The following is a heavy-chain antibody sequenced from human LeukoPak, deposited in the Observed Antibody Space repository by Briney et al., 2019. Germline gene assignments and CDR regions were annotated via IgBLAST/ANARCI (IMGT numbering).Heavy chain of an antibody. J-gene: IGHJ1*01. Sequence: SETLSLTCTVSGGSISSYYWSWIRQPPGKGLEWIGYIYYSGSTNYNPSLKSRVTISVDTSKNQFSLKLSSVTAADTAVYYCARGNSYYDTSGYFPWESFQHWGQGTLVTVSS. V-gene: IGHV4-59*01. D-gene: IGHD3-22*01. CDR1: GGSISSYY. CDR3: ARGNSYYDTSGYFPWESFQH. CDR2: IYYSGST.